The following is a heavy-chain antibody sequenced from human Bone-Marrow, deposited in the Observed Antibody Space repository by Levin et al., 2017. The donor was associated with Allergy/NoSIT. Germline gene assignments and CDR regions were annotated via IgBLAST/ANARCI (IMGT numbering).Heavy chain of an antibody. CDR3: AKGRNGGEIFGVVIDAFDI. D-gene: IGHD3-3*01. CDR2: ISYDGSNK. Sequence: GGSLRLSCAASGFTFSSYGMHWVRQAPGKGLEWVAVISYDGSNKYYADSVKGRFTISRDNSKNTLYLQMNSLRAEDTAVYYCAKGRNGGEIFGVVIDAFDIWGQGTMVTVSS. CDR1: GFTFSSYG. V-gene: IGHV3-30*18. J-gene: IGHJ3*02.